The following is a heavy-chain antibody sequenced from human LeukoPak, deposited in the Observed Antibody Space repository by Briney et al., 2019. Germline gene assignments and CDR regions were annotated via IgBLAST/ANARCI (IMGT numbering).Heavy chain of an antibody. J-gene: IGHJ4*02. D-gene: IGHD4-11*01. CDR1: GGSISSYY. CDR3: ARGPVRDYSNY. Sequence: SETLSLTCTVSGGSISSYYWSWIRQPPGKGLEWIGYIYYSGSTNYNPSLKSRLTISLDTSSNQFSLKLNSVTAADTAVYYCARGPVRDYSNYWGQGTLVTVSS. CDR2: IYYSGST. V-gene: IGHV4-59*12.